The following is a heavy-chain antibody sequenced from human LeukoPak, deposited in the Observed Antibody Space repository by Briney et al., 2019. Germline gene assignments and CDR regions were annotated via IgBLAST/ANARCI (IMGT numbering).Heavy chain of an antibody. Sequence: PGGSLRLSCAASGFTFSSYAMSWVRQAPGKGLEWVSAISGSGISTYYADSVKGRFTISRDNSKNTLFLQMNSLRAEDTAVYYCAKDEYYYGSGSDMFVFDYWGQGTLVTVSP. CDR3: AKDEYYYGSGSDMFVFDY. CDR1: GFTFSSYA. V-gene: IGHV3-23*01. CDR2: ISGSGIST. J-gene: IGHJ4*02. D-gene: IGHD3-10*01.